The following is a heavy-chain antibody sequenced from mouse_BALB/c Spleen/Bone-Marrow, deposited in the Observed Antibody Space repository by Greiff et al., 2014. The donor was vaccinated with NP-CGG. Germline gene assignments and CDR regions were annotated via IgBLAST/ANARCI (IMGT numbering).Heavy chain of an antibody. CDR2: ISSGSSTI. CDR3: TRGGNWEDFDY. D-gene: IGHD4-1*01. V-gene: IGHV5-17*02. J-gene: IGHJ2*01. CDR1: GFTFSSFG. Sequence: EVQRVESGGGLVQPGGSRKLSCAASGFTFSSFGMHWVRQAPEWGLEWVAYISSGSSTIFYADTVKGRFTISRDNPKNTLFLQMTSLRSEDTAMYYCTRGGNWEDFDYWGQGTTLTVSS.